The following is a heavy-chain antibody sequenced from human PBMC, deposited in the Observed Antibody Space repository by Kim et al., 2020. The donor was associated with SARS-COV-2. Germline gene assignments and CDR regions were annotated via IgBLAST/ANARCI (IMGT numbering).Heavy chain of an antibody. CDR3: VRTFDS. CDR2: NPRGSSA. J-gene: IGHJ4*02. V-gene: IGHV3-74*01. Sequence: NPRGSSATYAASVKRLFTISRENAKNTRYLQMESLGAEDTAVYYCVRTFDSWGQGTLVTVSS.